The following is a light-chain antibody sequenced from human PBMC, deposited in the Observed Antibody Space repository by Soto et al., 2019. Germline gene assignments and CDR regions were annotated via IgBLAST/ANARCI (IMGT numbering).Light chain of an antibody. Sequence: DILMTLSPSSLSASVGDRVTITCQASQNINNYLNWYQQKPGRAPKLLIYDASNLEAGVPSRFRGSGSGTEFTYTISRQQPVDSATDYSQQYEHRLTFGQGTRVAIK. J-gene: IGKJ5*01. V-gene: IGKV1-33*01. CDR2: DAS. CDR1: QNINNY. CDR3: QQYEHRLT.